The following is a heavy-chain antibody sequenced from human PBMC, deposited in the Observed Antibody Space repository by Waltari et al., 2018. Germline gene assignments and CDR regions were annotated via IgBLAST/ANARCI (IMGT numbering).Heavy chain of an antibody. J-gene: IGHJ5*02. Sequence: EVQLLESGGGLVQPGGSLRLSCEASGFTFNNYAMSWVRQAPGKGLEWVSVIYSGGTTYYADSVKGRFTISRDNSKNTLYLQMNSLRPEDTAVYHCAKEDFGGVDHWGQGTLVTVSS. CDR3: AKEDFGGVDH. D-gene: IGHD3-16*01. CDR2: VIYSGGTT. V-gene: IGHV3-23*03. CDR1: GFTFNNYA.